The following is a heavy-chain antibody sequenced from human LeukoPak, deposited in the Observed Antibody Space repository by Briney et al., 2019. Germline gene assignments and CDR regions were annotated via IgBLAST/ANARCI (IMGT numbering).Heavy chain of an antibody. D-gene: IGHD6-19*01. CDR3: ARGQWLAPDY. J-gene: IGHJ4*02. CDR1: GFTFSSYA. Sequence: GGSLRLSCAASGFTFSSYAMHWVRQAPGKGLEWVAVISYDGSNKYYADSVKGRFTISRDNSKNTLYLLMNSLRAEDTAVYYCARGQWLAPDYWGQGTLVTVSS. CDR2: ISYDGSNK. V-gene: IGHV3-30-3*01.